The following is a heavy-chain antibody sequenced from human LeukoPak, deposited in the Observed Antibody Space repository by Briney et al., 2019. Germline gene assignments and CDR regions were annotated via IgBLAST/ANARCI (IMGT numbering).Heavy chain of an antibody. CDR1: GYSFTSYW. CDR2: IYPGDSDT. D-gene: IGHD1-26*01. J-gene: IGHJ4*02. V-gene: IGHV5-51*01. CDR3: ARLPIRGYSPHYYFDY. Sequence: GESLKTSCKGSGYSFTSYWIGWVRQMPGKGLEWMGIIYPGDSDTRYSPSFQGQVTISADKSISTAYLQWSSLKASDTAMYYCARLPIRGYSPHYYFDYWGQGTLVTVSS.